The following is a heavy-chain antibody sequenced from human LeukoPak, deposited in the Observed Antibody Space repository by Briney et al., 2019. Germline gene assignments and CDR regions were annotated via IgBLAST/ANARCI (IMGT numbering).Heavy chain of an antibody. CDR2: INPNSGGT. V-gene: IGHV1-2*02. CDR1: GYTFTGYY. CDR3: ARTQLDYYYGMDV. J-gene: IGHJ6*02. D-gene: IGHD6-6*01. Sequence: ASVKVSCKASGYTFTGYYMHWVRQAPGQGLEWMGWINPNSGGTNYAQKFQGRVTMTRDTSISSAYMELSRLRSDDTAVYYCARTQLDYYYGMDVWGQGTTVTVSS.